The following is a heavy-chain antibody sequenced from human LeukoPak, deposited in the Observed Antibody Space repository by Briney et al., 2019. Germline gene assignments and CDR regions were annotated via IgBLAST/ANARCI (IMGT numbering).Heavy chain of an antibody. CDR2: ISSSSSNNI. D-gene: IGHD2-15*01. J-gene: IGHJ4*02. Sequence: GSLRLSCAASGFTFSRFGMNWVRQAPGKGLEWVSYISSSSSNNIYYADSVKGRFTISRDNAKNSLYLQMNSLRDEDTAVYYCAQKGGADNWGQGTLVTVSS. V-gene: IGHV3-48*02. CDR1: GFTFSRFG. CDR3: AQKGGADN.